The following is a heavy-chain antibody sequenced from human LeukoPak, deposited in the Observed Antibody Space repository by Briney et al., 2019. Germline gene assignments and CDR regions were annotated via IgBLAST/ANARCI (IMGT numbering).Heavy chain of an antibody. CDR2: IIPIIGIA. Sequence: SVKVSCKASGDTFSSYAISWVRQAPGQGLEWMGRIIPIIGIANYAQKFQGRVTITADKSTSTAYMELSSLRSEDTAVYYCRCHSSSYYYGMDVWGQGTTVTVSS. J-gene: IGHJ6*02. D-gene: IGHD6-13*01. V-gene: IGHV1-69*04. CDR3: RCHSSSYYYGMDV. CDR1: GDTFSSYA.